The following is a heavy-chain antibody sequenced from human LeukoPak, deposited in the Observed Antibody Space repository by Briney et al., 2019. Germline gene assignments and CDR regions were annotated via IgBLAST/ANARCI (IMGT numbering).Heavy chain of an antibody. CDR1: GGSISSYY. D-gene: IGHD1-26*01. V-gene: IGHV4-4*07. J-gene: IGHJ5*02. CDR3: AREGRIVGATGGLDP. Sequence: PSETLSLTCTVSGGSISSYYWSWIRQPAGKGLEWIGRIYTSGSTNYNPSLESRVTMSVDTSKNQFSLKLSSVTAADTAVYYCAREGRIVGATGGLDPWGQGTLVTVSS. CDR2: IYTSGST.